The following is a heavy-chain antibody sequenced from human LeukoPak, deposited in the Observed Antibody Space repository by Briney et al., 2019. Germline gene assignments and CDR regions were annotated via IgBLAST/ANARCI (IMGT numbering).Heavy chain of an antibody. D-gene: IGHD4-17*01. CDR1: GFTFSDYY. CDR2: ISSSGSTI. J-gene: IGHJ3*02. Sequence: GGSLRLSCAASGFTFSDYYMSWIRQAPGKGLEWVSYISSSGSTIYYADSVRGRFTISRDNSKNSLYLQMNSLRAEDTALYYCAKDRAYGYESFDIWGQGTMVTVSS. V-gene: IGHV3-11*01. CDR3: AKDRAYGYESFDI.